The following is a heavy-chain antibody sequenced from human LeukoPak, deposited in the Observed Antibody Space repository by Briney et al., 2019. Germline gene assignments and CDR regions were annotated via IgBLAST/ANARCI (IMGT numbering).Heavy chain of an antibody. J-gene: IGHJ4*02. D-gene: IGHD6-6*01. Sequence: ASVNVSCTASGYTFTSYYMHWVRQAPGQGLEWMGIINPSGGSTSYAQKFQGRVTMTRDTSTSTVYMELSSLRSEDTAVYYCARETSTRLFDYWGQGTLVTVSS. V-gene: IGHV1-46*01. CDR1: GYTFTSYY. CDR2: INPSGGST. CDR3: ARETSTRLFDY.